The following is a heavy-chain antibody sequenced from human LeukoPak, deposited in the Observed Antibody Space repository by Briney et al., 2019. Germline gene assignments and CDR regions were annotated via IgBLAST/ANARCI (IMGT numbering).Heavy chain of an antibody. Sequence: GGSLRLSCAASGFTFSSEAVTWVRQAPEKGLEWVSTISRGGGSTYYADSVKGRFTVSRDNSKNTLHLQMNSLRADDTVVYYCAKEHCSSTSCFPSWGQGTLVTVSS. CDR2: ISRGGGST. V-gene: IGHV3-23*01. CDR1: GFTFSSEA. CDR3: AKEHCSSTSCFPS. D-gene: IGHD2-2*01. J-gene: IGHJ5*02.